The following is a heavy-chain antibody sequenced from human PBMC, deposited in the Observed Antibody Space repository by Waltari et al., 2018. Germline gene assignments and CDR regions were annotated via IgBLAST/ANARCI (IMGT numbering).Heavy chain of an antibody. V-gene: IGHV3-66*02. J-gene: IGHJ4*02. CDR1: GFSVRTTH. CDR3: ATARDEQTAMVYFDK. D-gene: IGHD5-18*01. CDR2: MYPAGSS. Sequence: EVILVESGGGLVHPGGSLRLSCAASGFSVRTTHMSWVRQAPGRGWEWVSIMYPAGSSYNADSVEGRFTMSRDISKNMVHLQMNRLRLEDSATYYCATARDEQTAMVYFDKWGQGTLVSVSS.